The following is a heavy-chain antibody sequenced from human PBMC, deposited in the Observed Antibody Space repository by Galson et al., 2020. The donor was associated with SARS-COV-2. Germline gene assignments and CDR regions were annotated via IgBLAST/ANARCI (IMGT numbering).Heavy chain of an antibody. D-gene: IGHD2-2*01. CDR1: EITFSSYA. Sequence: GSLRLSCAASEITFSSYAMSWVRQAPGKGLEWVSSISYSGGSTYYADSVKGRFTISRDNSKNSLYLQMNSLRAEDTAIYYCAKDGYQLPDFYFDYWGQGTLVTVSS. V-gene: IGHV3-23*01. CDR3: AKDGYQLPDFYFDY. CDR2: ISYSGGST. J-gene: IGHJ4*02.